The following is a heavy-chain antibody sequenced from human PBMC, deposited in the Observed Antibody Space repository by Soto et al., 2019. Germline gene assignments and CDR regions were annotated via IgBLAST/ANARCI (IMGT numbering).Heavy chain of an antibody. CDR3: SGTYYDFWSGTFDY. V-gene: IGHV3-23*01. CDR2: ISGSGGRT. Sequence: VGSLRLSCAGSGFTFGSYAMNWVRQAPGKGLEWVSGISGSGGRTDYADSVRGRFTISRDNSGSTLYLQMDSLRAEDTAVYYCSGTYYDFWSGTFDYWGQGT. J-gene: IGHJ4*02. CDR1: GFTFGSYA. D-gene: IGHD3-3*01.